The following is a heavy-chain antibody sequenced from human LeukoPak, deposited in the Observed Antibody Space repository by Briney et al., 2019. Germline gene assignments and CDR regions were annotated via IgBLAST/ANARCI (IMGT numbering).Heavy chain of an antibody. CDR1: GFTFSSYS. Sequence: GGSLRLSCAASGFTFSSYSMNWVRQAPGKGLEWVSAISGSGGSTYYADSVKGRFTISRDNSKNTLYLQMNSLRAEDTAVYYCAYTPYYYDSSGYPGFDYWGQGTLVTVSS. V-gene: IGHV3-23*01. CDR3: AYTPYYYDSSGYPGFDY. J-gene: IGHJ4*02. D-gene: IGHD3-22*01. CDR2: ISGSGGST.